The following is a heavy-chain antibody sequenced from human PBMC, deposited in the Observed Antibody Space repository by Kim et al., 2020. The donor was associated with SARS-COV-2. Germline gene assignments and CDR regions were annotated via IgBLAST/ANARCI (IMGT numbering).Heavy chain of an antibody. Sequence: SETLSLTCTVSGGSISSGGYYWSWIRQHPGKGLEWIGYIYYSGSTYYNPSLKSRVTISVDTSKNQFSLKLSSVTAADTAVYYCARELWVPPIEGDYDYGAYFDYWGQGTLVTVSS. V-gene: IGHV4-31*03. J-gene: IGHJ4*02. D-gene: IGHD3-16*01. CDR3: ARELWVPPIEGDYDYGAYFDY. CDR1: GGSISSGGYY. CDR2: IYYSGST.